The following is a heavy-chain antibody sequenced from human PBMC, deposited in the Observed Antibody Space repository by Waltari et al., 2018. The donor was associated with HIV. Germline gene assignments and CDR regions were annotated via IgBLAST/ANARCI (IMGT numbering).Heavy chain of an antibody. CDR3: AHASYILWFGELLGRWFDP. D-gene: IGHD3-10*01. CDR2: IYWDDDK. CDR1: GFSLSTSGVG. V-gene: IGHV2-5*02. Sequence: QITLKESGPTLVKPTQTLTLTCTFSGFSLSTSGVGVGWIRQPPGKALEWLELIYWDDDKRYSPSLKSRLTITKDTSKNQVVLTMTNMDPVDTATYYCAHASYILWFGELLGRWFDPWGQGTLVTVSS. J-gene: IGHJ5*02.